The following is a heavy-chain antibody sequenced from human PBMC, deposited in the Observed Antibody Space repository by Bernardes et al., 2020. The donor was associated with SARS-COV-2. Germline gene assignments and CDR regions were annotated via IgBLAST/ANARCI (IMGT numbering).Heavy chain of an antibody. J-gene: IGHJ4*02. CDR1: GGSISSYY. D-gene: IGHD3-22*01. CDR3: ARTTSYYYDRSGLFDY. V-gene: IGHV4-59*01. Sequence: SETLSLTCTVSGGSISSYYWSWIRQRPGKGLEWIGYIYYSGSTNYNPSLKSRVTISVDTSKNQFSLKLSSVTAADTAVYYCARTTSYYYDRSGLFDYWGQGALVTVSS. CDR2: IYYSGST.